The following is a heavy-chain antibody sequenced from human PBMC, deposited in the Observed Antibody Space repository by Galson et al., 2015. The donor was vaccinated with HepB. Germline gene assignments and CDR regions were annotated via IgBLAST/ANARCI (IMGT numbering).Heavy chain of an antibody. CDR2: INPIGGTT. V-gene: IGHV1-46*01. Sequence: SVKVSCKASGDTFTSYYIHWVRQAPGQGLEWMGIINPIGGTTTYAQKFQGRVTMTRDTSTSTVYIELSSLRSDDTAVYYCARDPYSSLSGRYFGMDVWGQGTTVSVSS. CDR1: GDTFTSYY. D-gene: IGHD6-13*01. J-gene: IGHJ6*02. CDR3: ARDPYSSLSGRYFGMDV.